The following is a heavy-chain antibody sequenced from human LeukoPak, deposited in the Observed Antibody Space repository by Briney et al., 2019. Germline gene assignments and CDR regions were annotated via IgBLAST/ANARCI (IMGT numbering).Heavy chain of an antibody. Sequence: GGSLRLSCAASGFTFSSYSMNWVRQAPGKGLEWVSYISSSSSTIYYADSVKGRFTISRDNAKNLLYLQMNSLRAEDTAVYYCAKDGTIAVAGRRFDYWGQGTLVTVSS. CDR2: ISSSSSTI. CDR3: AKDGTIAVAGRRFDY. V-gene: IGHV3-48*01. D-gene: IGHD6-19*01. CDR1: GFTFSSYS. J-gene: IGHJ4*02.